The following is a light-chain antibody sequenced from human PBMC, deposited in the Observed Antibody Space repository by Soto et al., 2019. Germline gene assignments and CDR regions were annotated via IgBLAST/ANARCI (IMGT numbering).Light chain of an antibody. J-gene: IGLJ2*01. CDR2: EDS. CDR1: SSDVGGYNY. Sequence: QSALTQPASVSGSPGQSITISCTGSSSDVGGYNYVSWYQQHPGKAPKLIIYEDSNRPSGVSNRFSGSKSGNTASLTISGLQTEDEAEYYCSSFSSTNNFVLFGGGTKLTVL. CDR3: SSFSSTNNFVL. V-gene: IGLV2-14*01.